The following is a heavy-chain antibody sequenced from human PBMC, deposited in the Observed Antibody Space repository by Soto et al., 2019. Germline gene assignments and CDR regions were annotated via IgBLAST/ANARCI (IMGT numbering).Heavy chain of an antibody. CDR1: GGPFNNFK. V-gene: IGHV1-69*01. J-gene: IGHJ4*02. CDR3: ARALGGPYSSVFDF. CDR2: ILPVFHVP. D-gene: IGHD3-22*01. Sequence: QVHLVQSGAEVKKPGSPVKFSCKLFGGPFNNFKTTGWQRPPGLGLQWLGGILPVFHVPNYAQRFLNRITIIADESSTTVYLELNNLTSDDSAVYFCARALGGPYSSVFDFWGQGTRITVSS.